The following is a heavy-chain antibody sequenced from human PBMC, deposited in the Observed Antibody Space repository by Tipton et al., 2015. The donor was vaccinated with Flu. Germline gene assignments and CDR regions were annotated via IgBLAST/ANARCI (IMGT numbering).Heavy chain of an antibody. CDR1: GGSISSGTYH. CDR2: IYYSGST. CDR3: ARDPWAVPYYFDY. J-gene: IGHJ4*02. Sequence: TLSLTCTVSGGSISSGTYHWDWIRQPPGKGLEWIGTIYYSGSTYYNPSLKSRVTISVDTSKNQFSLKVGSVTAADTAIYYCARDPWAVPYYFDYWGQGTLITVSS. D-gene: IGHD6-6*01. V-gene: IGHV4-39*07.